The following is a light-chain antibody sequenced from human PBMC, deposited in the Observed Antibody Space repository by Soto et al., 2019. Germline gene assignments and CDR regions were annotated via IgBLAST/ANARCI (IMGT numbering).Light chain of an antibody. CDR3: QQYYNRPVT. Sequence: SLTVSLAAMVTINCKSLHSSLDSSNNKNCISWYQQKPGQPPRLLIYWASIRESGVPDRFSASGSGTDFTLTISSLQSEDLAIYYCQQYYNRPVTFGRASKV. CDR2: WAS. V-gene: IGKV4-1*01. CDR1: HSSLDSSNNKNC. J-gene: IGKJ4*01.